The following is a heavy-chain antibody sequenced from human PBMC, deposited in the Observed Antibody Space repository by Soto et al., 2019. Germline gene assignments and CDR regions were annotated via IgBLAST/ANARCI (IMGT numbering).Heavy chain of an antibody. Sequence: SETLSLTCTVSGGSISSSSYYWGWIRQPPGKGLEWIGSIYYSGSTYYNPSLKSRVTISVDTSKNQFSLKLSSVTAADTAVYYCARHPAYDFWSGYYMAYFDYWGQGTLVTVSS. CDR1: GGSISSSSYY. CDR3: ARHPAYDFWSGYYMAYFDY. J-gene: IGHJ4*02. V-gene: IGHV4-39*01. CDR2: IYYSGST. D-gene: IGHD3-3*01.